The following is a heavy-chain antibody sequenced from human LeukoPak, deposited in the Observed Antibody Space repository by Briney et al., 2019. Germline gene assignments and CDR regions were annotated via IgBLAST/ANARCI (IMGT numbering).Heavy chain of an antibody. V-gene: IGHV4-59*08. J-gene: IGHJ4*02. D-gene: IGHD3-22*01. CDR3: ARLHYDTSGLYYYFDY. CDR2: IHYSVTT. CDR1: GDSISSHY. Sequence: SETLSLTCTVSGDSISSHYWSWIRQPPGKGLEWIGYIHYSVTTDYNPSLKSRIAISVDTSKNQFSLKLTSVTAADTAVYYCARLHYDTSGLYYYFDYWGQGTLVTVSS.